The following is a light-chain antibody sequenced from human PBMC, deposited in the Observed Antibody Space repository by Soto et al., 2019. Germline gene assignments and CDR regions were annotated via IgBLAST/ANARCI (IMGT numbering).Light chain of an antibody. CDR3: QQRSNWPVT. CDR2: DAS. CDR1: QSVSRY. J-gene: IGKJ1*01. V-gene: IGKV3-11*01. Sequence: EIVLTQSPGTLSLSPGQRATLSCRTSQSVSRYLAWYQQKPGQAPRLLIYDASTMATGISARFSGSGSGTDFTLTISSLESEDFAVYYCQQRSNWPVTFGQGTKVEVK.